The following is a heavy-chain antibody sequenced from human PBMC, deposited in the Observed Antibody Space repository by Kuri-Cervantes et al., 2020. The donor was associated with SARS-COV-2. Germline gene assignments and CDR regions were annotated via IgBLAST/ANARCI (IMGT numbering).Heavy chain of an antibody. D-gene: IGHD2-21*02. Sequence: ETLSLTCAASGFTFSSYWMSWVRQAPGKGLEWVANIKQDGSEKYYVDSVKGRFTISRDNAKNSLYLQMNSLRAEDTAVYYCARAVVVTAMPFGYWGQGTLVTVSS. J-gene: IGHJ4*02. CDR1: GFTFSSYW. CDR3: ARAVVVTAMPFGY. V-gene: IGHV3-7*04. CDR2: IKQDGSEK.